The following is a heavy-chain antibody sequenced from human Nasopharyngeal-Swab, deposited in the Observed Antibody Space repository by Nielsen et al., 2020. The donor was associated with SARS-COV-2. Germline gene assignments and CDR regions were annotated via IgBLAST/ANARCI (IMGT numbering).Heavy chain of an antibody. V-gene: IGHV4-61*08. J-gene: IGHJ5*02. CDR1: GGSISSGGYY. CDR3: ARDLIAAAGNGWFDP. Sequence: SETLSLTCTVSGGSISSGGYYWSWIRQHPGKGLEWIGYIYYSGSTNYNPSLKSRVTISVDTSKNQFSLKLSSVTAADTAVYYCARDLIAAAGNGWFDPWGQGTLVTVSS. D-gene: IGHD6-13*01. CDR2: IYYSGST.